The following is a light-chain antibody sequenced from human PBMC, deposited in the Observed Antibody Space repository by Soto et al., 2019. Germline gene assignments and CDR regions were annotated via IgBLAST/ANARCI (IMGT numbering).Light chain of an antibody. Sequence: QPVLTQSPSASASLGASVKLTCPLSSGHSSYAIAWHQQQPEKGPRYLMKLNSDGSHSKGDGIPDRFSGSSSGAERYLTVSSLQSDDEADYYCQTWGTGIVVFGGGTKLTVL. CDR3: QTWGTGIVV. CDR1: SGHSSYA. J-gene: IGLJ2*01. V-gene: IGLV4-69*01. CDR2: LNSDGSH.